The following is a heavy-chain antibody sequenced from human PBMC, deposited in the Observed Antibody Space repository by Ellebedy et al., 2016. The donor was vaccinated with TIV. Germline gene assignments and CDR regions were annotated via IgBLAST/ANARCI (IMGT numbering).Heavy chain of an antibody. CDR2: IYYSGST. V-gene: IGHV4-61*01. CDR1: GYSISSGYY. CDR3: ARGWGAAYYYYYMDV. D-gene: IGHD7-27*01. Sequence: SETLSLTXTVSGYSISSGYYWGWLRQPPGKGLEWIGYIYYSGSTNYNPSLKSRVTISVDTSKNQFSLKLSSVTAADTAVYYCARGWGAAYYYYYMDVWGKGTTVTVSS. J-gene: IGHJ6*03.